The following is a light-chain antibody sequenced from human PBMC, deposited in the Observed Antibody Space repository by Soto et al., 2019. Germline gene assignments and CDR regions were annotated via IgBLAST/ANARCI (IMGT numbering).Light chain of an antibody. Sequence: DIQMTQSPSSLSASVGDRVTITCQASQDISNYLNWYQQKPGKAPKLLIYDASNLETGVPSRFSGSGSGTDFTFTISSLQPEDIAVYYCQQRSNWPLFTFGPGTKVDIK. V-gene: IGKV1-33*01. J-gene: IGKJ3*01. CDR3: QQRSNWPLFT. CDR1: QDISNY. CDR2: DAS.